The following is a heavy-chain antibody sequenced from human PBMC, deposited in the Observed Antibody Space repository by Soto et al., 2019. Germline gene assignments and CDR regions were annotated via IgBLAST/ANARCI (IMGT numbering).Heavy chain of an antibody. J-gene: IGHJ6*02. CDR1: GGFISNYY. Sequence: SETLSLTCSVSGGFISNYYWTWIRQSPGKGLGWIGYVYNSGSTKYNPSLKSRVSISTDTSKNQFSLKLSSVTAADTAVYYCARGGVVVVSYALDAWGQGTTVTVSS. CDR2: VYNSGST. V-gene: IGHV4-59*01. CDR3: ARGGVVVVSYALDA. D-gene: IGHD2-21*01.